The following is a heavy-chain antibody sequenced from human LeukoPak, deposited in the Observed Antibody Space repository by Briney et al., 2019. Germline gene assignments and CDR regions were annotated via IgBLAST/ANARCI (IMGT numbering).Heavy chain of an antibody. CDR3: AKDSASYGRFDY. Sequence: GGSLRLSCAASGFTVSSNYMTWVRQAPGKGLEWVSVISGSGSSTYYADSVKGRFTISRDDSKNTLYLQMNSLRAEDTAVYFCAKDSASYGRFDYWGQGTLVTVSS. V-gene: IGHV3-23*01. J-gene: IGHJ4*02. CDR2: ISGSGSST. D-gene: IGHD5-18*01. CDR1: GFTVSSNY.